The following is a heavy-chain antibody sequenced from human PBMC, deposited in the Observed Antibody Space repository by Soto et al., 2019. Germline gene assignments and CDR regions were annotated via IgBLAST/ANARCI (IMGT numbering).Heavy chain of an antibody. CDR2: ISSSSSTI. CDR3: ASNSGYCSGGSCYANYYYYYMDV. CDR1: GFTFSSYS. J-gene: IGHJ6*03. V-gene: IGHV3-48*01. D-gene: IGHD2-15*01. Sequence: EVQLVESGGGLVQPGGSLRLSCAASGFTFSSYSMNWVRQAPGKGLEWVSYISSSSSTIYYADSVKGRFTISRDNAKNSLDLQMNSLRAEDTAVYYCASNSGYCSGGSCYANYYYYYMDVWGKGTTVTVSS.